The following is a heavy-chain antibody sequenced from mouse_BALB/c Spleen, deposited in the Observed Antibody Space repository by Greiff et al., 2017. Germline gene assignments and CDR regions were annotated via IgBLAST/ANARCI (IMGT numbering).Heavy chain of an antibody. D-gene: IGHD2-4*01. Sequence: QVQLQQSGAELVKPGASVKLSCKASGYTFTSYWMHWVKQRPGQGLEWIGEINPSNGRTNYNEKFKSKATLTVDKSSSTAYMQLSSLTSEDSAVYYCARESTMITGWFAYWGQGTLVTVSA. CDR3: ARESTMITGWFAY. CDR1: GYTFTSYW. CDR2: INPSNGRT. V-gene: IGHV1S81*02. J-gene: IGHJ3*01.